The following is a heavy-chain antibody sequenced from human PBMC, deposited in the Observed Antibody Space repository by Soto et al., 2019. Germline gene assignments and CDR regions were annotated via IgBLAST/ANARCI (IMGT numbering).Heavy chain of an antibody. V-gene: IGHV4-34*01. D-gene: IGHD3-22*01. CDR2: INHSGST. Sequence: PSETLSLTCAVYGGSFSGYYWSWIRQPPGKGLEWIGEINHSGSTNYNPSLKSRVTISVDTSKNQFSLKLSSVTAADTAVYYCARGPRPYDSSGYYAPPRTFFDYWGPGTLVTVSS. J-gene: IGHJ4*02. CDR3: ARGPRPYDSSGYYAPPRTFFDY. CDR1: GGSFSGYY.